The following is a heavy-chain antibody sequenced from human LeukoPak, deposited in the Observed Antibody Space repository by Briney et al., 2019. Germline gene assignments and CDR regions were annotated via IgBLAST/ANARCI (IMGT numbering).Heavy chain of an antibody. CDR2: ISGSGGST. CDR1: GFTFSSYA. D-gene: IGHD3-22*01. Sequence: GGSLRLSCAASGFTFSSYAMSWVRQAPGKGLEWVLAISGSGGSTYYADSVKGRFTISRDNSKNTLYLQMNSLRAEDTAVYYCAKDNRPYYDSSGYWVFQHWGQGTLVTVSS. J-gene: IGHJ1*01. CDR3: AKDNRPYYDSSGYWVFQH. V-gene: IGHV3-23*01.